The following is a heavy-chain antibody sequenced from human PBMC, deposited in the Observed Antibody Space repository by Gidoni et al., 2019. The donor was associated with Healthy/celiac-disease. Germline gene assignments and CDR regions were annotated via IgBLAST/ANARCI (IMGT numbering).Heavy chain of an antibody. Sequence: QVQLQQWGAGLLKPSETLSLTCAVYGGSFSGYYWSWIRQPPGKGLEWIGEINHSGSTNYNPSLKSRVTISVDTSKNQFSLKLSSVTAADTAVYYCARGPYSSSWSLDYYYGMDVWGQGTTVTVSS. D-gene: IGHD6-6*01. CDR1: GGSFSGYY. CDR3: ARGPYSSSWSLDYYYGMDV. CDR2: INHSGST. J-gene: IGHJ6*02. V-gene: IGHV4-34*01.